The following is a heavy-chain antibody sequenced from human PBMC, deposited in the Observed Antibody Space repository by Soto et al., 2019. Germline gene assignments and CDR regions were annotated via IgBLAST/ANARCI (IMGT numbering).Heavy chain of an antibody. D-gene: IGHD5-12*01. CDR2: IWYDGSNK. CDR3: ARVRDGYNSIVEY. CDR1: GFTFSSYG. Sequence: GGSLRLSCAASGFTFSSYGMHWVRQAPGKGLEWVALIWYDGSNKYYADSVKGRFTISRDNSKNTLYLQMNSLRAEDTAVYYCARVRDGYNSIVEYWGQGTLVTVSS. J-gene: IGHJ4*02. V-gene: IGHV3-33*01.